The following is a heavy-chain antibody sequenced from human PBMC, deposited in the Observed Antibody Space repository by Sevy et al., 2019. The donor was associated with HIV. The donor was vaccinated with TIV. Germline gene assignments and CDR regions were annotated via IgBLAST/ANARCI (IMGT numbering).Heavy chain of an antibody. CDR3: AKDYRSGSYLPDAFDI. Sequence: GGCLRLSCAASGFTFSSYAMSWVRQAPGKGLEWVSAISGSGGSTYYADSVKGRFTISRDNSKNTLYLQMNSLRAEDTAVYYCAKDYRSGSYLPDAFDIWGQGTMVTVSS. CDR1: GFTFSSYA. CDR2: ISGSGGST. D-gene: IGHD1-26*01. J-gene: IGHJ3*02. V-gene: IGHV3-23*01.